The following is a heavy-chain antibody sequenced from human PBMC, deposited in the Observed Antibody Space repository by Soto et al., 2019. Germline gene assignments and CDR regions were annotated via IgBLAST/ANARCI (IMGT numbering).Heavy chain of an antibody. Sequence: SETLSLTCTVSGGSISGHYWGWIRQPPGKAPEWIGQIFYSGGTSYNPSLGGRVTMSVDTSKNQFSLKLSSMTAADTAVYSCARAGGNFDPWGQGTLVTVSS. V-gene: IGHV4-59*11. CDR2: IFYSGGT. J-gene: IGHJ5*02. CDR1: GGSISGHY. CDR3: ARAGGNFDP.